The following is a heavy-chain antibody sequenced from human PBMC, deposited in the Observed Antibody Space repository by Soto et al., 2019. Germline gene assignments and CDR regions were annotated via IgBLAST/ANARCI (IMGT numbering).Heavy chain of an antibody. D-gene: IGHD4-17*01. CDR1: GFSFIDYW. CDR2: IKQGGIER. CDR3: AXXXXXXYGDYGYFQH. Sequence: EVQLVESGGGLVQPGGSLRLSCAASGFSFIDYWMTWVRQAPGKGLEWVANIKQGGIERYYVDSVKGRFTISRDNAKNSLYLQMNSLRAEDTAVYXXAXXXXXXYGDYGYFQHWGQGTLVTXSS. J-gene: IGHJ1*01. V-gene: IGHV3-7*01.